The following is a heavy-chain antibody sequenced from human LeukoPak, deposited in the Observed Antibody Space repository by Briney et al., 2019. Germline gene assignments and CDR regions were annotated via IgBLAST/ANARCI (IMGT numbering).Heavy chain of an antibody. V-gene: IGHV1-69*06. J-gene: IGHJ4*02. Sequence: SVKVSCKASGGTFSNYAISWVRQAPGQGLEWMGGIIPIFDTPNFAQKFQGRVTITAGKSTSTAYMELSRLRSEDTAVYYCARAVQVTTGGLFDYWGQGTLVTVSS. CDR1: GGTFSNYA. CDR2: IIPIFDTP. CDR3: ARAVQVTTGGLFDY. D-gene: IGHD4-17*01.